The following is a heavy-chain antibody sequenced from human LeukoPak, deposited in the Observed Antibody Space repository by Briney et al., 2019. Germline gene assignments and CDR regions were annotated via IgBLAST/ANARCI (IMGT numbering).Heavy chain of an antibody. CDR3: ARQKRIAAAGDY. Sequence: GEALKISCKGSGYSFTSYWIGWVRHMPGKGLEWVGISEPGDSDTRYSPSFQGQVTISADKSIRPAYLQWSSLKASDTAMYYCARQKRIAAAGDYWGQGTLVTVSS. V-gene: IGHV5-51*01. CDR1: GYSFTSYW. J-gene: IGHJ4*02. D-gene: IGHD6-13*01. CDR2: SEPGDSDT.